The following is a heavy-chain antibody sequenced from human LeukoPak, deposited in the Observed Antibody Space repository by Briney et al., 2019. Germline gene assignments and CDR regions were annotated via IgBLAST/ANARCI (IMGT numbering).Heavy chain of an antibody. J-gene: IGHJ4*02. D-gene: IGHD3-9*01. CDR3: AKLPYFAYFDY. Sequence: GGSLRLSCAASGFTFSIHTMSWVRQAPGKGLEWVSAISGSGGSIYYADSVKGWFTISRDNSKNTLYLQMNSLRAEDTAVYHCAKLPYFAYFDYWGQGTLVSVSS. CDR1: GFTFSIHT. V-gene: IGHV3-23*01. CDR2: ISGSGGSI.